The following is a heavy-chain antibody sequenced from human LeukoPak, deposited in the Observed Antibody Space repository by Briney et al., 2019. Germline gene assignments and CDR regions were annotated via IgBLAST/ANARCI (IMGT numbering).Heavy chain of an antibody. V-gene: IGHV3-23*01. J-gene: IGHJ4*02. Sequence: GGSLGLSCAGSGLNFSSFAIRRVRPAPGKGVELVSSVSGSGGATYYADSVKGRFTISRDNSKNTLLLRMSSLRVEDTAIYYCAKEGTYYDSNGYYTHWGQGTLVAVSS. CDR3: AKEGTYYDSNGYYTH. CDR2: VSGSGGAT. CDR1: GLNFSSFA. D-gene: IGHD3-22*01.